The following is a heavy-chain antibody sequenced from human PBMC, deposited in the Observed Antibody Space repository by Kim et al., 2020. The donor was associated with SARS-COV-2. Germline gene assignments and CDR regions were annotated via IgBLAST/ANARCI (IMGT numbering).Heavy chain of an antibody. CDR2: INAGNGNT. CDR3: ARDIQWNCSSTSCYGVRYYYYGMDG. D-gene: IGHD2-2*01. Sequence: ASVKVSCKASGYTFTSYAIHWVRQAPGQRLEWMGWINAGNGNTKYSQKFQGRVTITRDTSASTAYMELSSLRSEDTAVYYCARDIQWNCSSTSCYGVRYYYYGMDGWGQGTTVTVSS. CDR1: GYTFTSYA. J-gene: IGHJ6*02. V-gene: IGHV1-3*01.